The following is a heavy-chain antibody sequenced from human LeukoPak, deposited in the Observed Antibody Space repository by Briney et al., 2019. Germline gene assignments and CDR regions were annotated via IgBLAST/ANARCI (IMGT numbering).Heavy chain of an antibody. Sequence: GASVKVSCKASGYTFTSYGISWVRQAPGQGLEWMGWISAYNGNTNYAQKLQGRVTMTTDTSTSTAYMELRSLRSDDTAVYYCARDRGSPGLVQVDYWGQGTLVTVSS. CDR1: GYTFTSYG. CDR3: ARDRGSPGLVQVDY. V-gene: IGHV1-18*01. J-gene: IGHJ4*02. D-gene: IGHD6-19*01. CDR2: ISAYNGNT.